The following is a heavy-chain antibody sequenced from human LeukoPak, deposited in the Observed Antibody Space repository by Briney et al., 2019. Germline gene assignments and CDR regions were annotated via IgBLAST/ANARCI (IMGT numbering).Heavy chain of an antibody. CDR2: ISYDGSNK. Sequence: SGGSLRLSCAASGFTFSSYAMHWVRQAPGKGLEWVAVISYDGSNKYYADSVKGRFTISRDNSKNTLYLQMNSLRAEDTAVYYCARGDPYYDSNREHRCWGQGTLVTVSS. J-gene: IGHJ4*02. D-gene: IGHD3-22*01. CDR1: GFTFSSYA. V-gene: IGHV3-30-3*01. CDR3: ARGDPYYDSNREHRC.